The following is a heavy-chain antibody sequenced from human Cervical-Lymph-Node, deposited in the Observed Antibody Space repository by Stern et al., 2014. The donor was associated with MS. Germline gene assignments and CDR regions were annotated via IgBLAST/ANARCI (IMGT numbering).Heavy chain of an antibody. J-gene: IGHJ6*02. CDR1: GFSLTTDGVG. CDR3: AHTTVTFDEAYGLDV. CDR2: IYWYDDK. D-gene: IGHD4-17*01. Sequence: QVTLRESGPTLVKPTQTLTLTCTFSGFSLTTDGVGVHWIRQPPGKALEWLEVIYWYDDKRYSPSLMSRLTITKYTSKNQVVLTMTNTDPVDTATYYCAHTTVTFDEAYGLDVWGQGTTVTVSS. V-gene: IGHV2-5*01.